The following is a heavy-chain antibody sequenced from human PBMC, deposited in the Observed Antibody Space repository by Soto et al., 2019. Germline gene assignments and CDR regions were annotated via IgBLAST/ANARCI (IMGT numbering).Heavy chain of an antibody. D-gene: IGHD2-2*01. CDR2: INAGNGHT. CDR3: ARWHLAVVPVASWFYLMDV. J-gene: IGHJ6*03. V-gene: IGHV1-3*01. Sequence: QVQLVQSGAEVQKPGASVKVPCKASGYTFSNYAVHWVRQAPGQRLEWMGWINAGNGHTRYSQKFQGRVTISRDTSARTVYMELNGLRSEDTAVYFCARWHLAVVPVASWFYLMDVWGNGTTVTVSS. CDR1: GYTFSNYA.